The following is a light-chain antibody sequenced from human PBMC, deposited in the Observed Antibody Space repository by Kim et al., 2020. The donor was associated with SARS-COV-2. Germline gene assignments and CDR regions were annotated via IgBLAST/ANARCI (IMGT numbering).Light chain of an antibody. J-gene: IGLJ2*01. CDR2: STN. CDR1: TGAVTSDHH. CDR3: LLYYSADQVV. Sequence: ELTQEPSLTVSPGGTVTLTCAASTGAVTSDHHPNWFQQKLGQAPRALIFSTNNKHSWTPARFSGSLLGGKAALTLSGVQPEDEADYYCLLYYSADQVVFGGGTQLTVL. V-gene: IGLV7-43*01.